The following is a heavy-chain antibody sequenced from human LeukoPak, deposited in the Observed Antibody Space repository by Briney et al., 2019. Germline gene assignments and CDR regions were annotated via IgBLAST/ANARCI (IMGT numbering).Heavy chain of an antibody. CDR3: ARAGTVEMTPLDY. V-gene: IGHV1-2*04. D-gene: IGHD5-24*01. J-gene: IGHJ4*02. CDR2: INPNSGGT. CDR1: GYTFTGYY. Sequence: ASVKVSCKASGYTFTGYYMHWVRQAPGQGLEWMGWINPNSGGTNYTQKFQGWVTMTRDTSISTAYMELSRLRSDDTAVYYCARAGTVEMTPLDYWGQGTLVTVSS.